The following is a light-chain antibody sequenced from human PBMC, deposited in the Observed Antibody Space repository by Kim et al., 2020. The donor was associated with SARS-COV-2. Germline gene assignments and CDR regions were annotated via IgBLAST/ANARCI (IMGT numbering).Light chain of an antibody. CDR3: QQYDNLPFT. J-gene: IGKJ4*01. Sequence: ASVGDRVTITCQASKNSRIYVNWFQKKPGKAPKLLINEASSLQGGDPSRYSGGGSGTHFTNTISSLQPEDIATYYCQQYDNLPFTFGGGTKVDIK. CDR2: EAS. CDR1: KNSRIY. V-gene: IGKV1-33*01.